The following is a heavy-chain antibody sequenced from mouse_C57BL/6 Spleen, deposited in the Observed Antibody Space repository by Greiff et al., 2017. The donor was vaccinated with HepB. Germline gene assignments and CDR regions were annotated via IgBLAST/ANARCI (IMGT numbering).Heavy chain of an antibody. Sequence: EVMLVESGGGLVKPGGSLKLSCAASGFTFSSYAMSWVRQTPEKRLEWVATISDGGSYTYYPDNVKGRFTISRDNAKNNLYLQMSHLKSEDTAMYYCARDRGDGYYRGYAMDYWGQGTSVTVSS. J-gene: IGHJ4*01. CDR1: GFTFSSYA. D-gene: IGHD2-3*01. CDR3: ARDRGDGYYRGYAMDY. CDR2: ISDGGSYT. V-gene: IGHV5-4*01.